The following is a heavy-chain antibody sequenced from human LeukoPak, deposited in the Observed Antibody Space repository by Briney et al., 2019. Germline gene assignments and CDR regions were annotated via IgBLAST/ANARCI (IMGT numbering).Heavy chain of an antibody. CDR3: AKDHDYGSGSPDVLDY. CDR1: GFTFSSYA. J-gene: IGHJ4*02. V-gene: IGHV3-23*01. D-gene: IGHD3-10*01. Sequence: PGGSLRLSCAASGFTFSSYAMSWVRQAPGKGLEWVSAISGSGGSTYYADSVKGRFTISRDNSKNTLYLQMNSLRAEDTAVYYCAKDHDYGSGSPDVLDYWGQGTLVTVSS. CDR2: ISGSGGST.